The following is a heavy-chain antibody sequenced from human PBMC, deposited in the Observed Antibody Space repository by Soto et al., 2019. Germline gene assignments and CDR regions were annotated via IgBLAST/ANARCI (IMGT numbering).Heavy chain of an antibody. D-gene: IGHD1-1*01. Sequence: QVQPVQSGAEVKKPGASVKVSCKASGYTFRIYGISWVRQAPGQGLEWMGWISANNGNTHYAQKLQGRVTMTTDTSTSTAYMEVRSLRSDDPAVYYCARKGTGAPVDYWGQGTLVTVSS. CDR3: ARKGTGAPVDY. CDR2: ISANNGNT. V-gene: IGHV1-18*01. CDR1: GYTFRIYG. J-gene: IGHJ4*02.